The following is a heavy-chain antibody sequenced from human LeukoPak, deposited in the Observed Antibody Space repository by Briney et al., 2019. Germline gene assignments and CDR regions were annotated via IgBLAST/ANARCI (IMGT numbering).Heavy chain of an antibody. J-gene: IGHJ2*01. V-gene: IGHV1-46*01. CDR3: ARTGGSYPDLLWYFDL. D-gene: IGHD1-26*01. CDR1: GYTFTSYY. Sequence: ASVKVSCEASGYTFTSYYMHWVRQAPGQGLEWMGIINSSGGSTSYAQKSQGRVTMTRDTSTSTVYMELSSLRSEDTAVYYCARTGGSYPDLLWYFDLWGRGTLVTVSS. CDR2: INSSGGST.